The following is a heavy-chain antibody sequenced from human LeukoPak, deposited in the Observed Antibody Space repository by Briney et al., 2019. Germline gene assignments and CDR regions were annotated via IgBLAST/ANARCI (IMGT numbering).Heavy chain of an antibody. CDR2: IYYSGST. Sequence: SQTLSLTCTVSGGSISSGDYYWSWIRQPPGKGLEWIGYIYYSGSTNYNPSLKSRVTISVDTSKNQFSLKLSSVTAADTAVYYCARRPGSGGILVGPNYYYYGMDVWGQGTTVTVSS. J-gene: IGHJ6*02. CDR3: ARRPGSGGILVGPNYYYYGMDV. CDR1: GGSISSGDYY. D-gene: IGHD2-15*01. V-gene: IGHV4-30-4*01.